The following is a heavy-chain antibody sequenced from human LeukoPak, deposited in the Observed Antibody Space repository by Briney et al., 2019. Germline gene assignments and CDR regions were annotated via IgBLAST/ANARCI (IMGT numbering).Heavy chain of an antibody. V-gene: IGHV4-31*03. D-gene: IGHD3-22*01. CDR2: IYYSGST. CDR1: GGSIRSGDYS. CDR3: ARASGYYYDSSGYYSD. J-gene: IGHJ4*02. Sequence: SETLSLTCTVSGGSIRSGDYSWNWIRQHPGKGLEWIGYIYYSGSTYYNPSLTSRVTMSVDTSKNQFSLKLSSVTAADTAIYYCARASGYYYDSSGYYSDWGQGTLVTVSS.